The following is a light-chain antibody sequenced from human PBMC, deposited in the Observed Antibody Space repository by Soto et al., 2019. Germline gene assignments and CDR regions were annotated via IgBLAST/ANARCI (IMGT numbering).Light chain of an antibody. V-gene: IGKV1-39*01. CDR3: QQSYIAPLT. CDR2: TAF. CDR1: QSINTD. J-gene: IGKJ4*01. Sequence: DIQMTQSPSSLSASVGDRVIITCRASQSINTDLNWYQQKPGKAPKLLIYTAFRLQSGVPSRFSGSGSGTDFTLTISSLQPEDFATYYCQQSYIAPLTFGGGTKVEIK.